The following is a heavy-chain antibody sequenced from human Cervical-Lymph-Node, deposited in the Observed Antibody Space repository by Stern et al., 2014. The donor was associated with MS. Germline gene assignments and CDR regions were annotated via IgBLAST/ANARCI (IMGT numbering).Heavy chain of an antibody. D-gene: IGHD1-26*01. CDR1: GFTFSNYG. CDR3: SRDRGIVGNTTGDY. J-gene: IGHJ4*02. V-gene: IGHV1-18*01. Sequence: VQLVESGGGVSQPGASLKVSCTASGFTFSNYGMSWVRYAPCKGLAWLSWISEYNAHRDFAQKFHGRFTILQDPSPGTVYMELGTLRSDDTAVYYCSRDRGIVGNTTGDYWGQGTLVTVSS. CDR2: ISEYNAHR.